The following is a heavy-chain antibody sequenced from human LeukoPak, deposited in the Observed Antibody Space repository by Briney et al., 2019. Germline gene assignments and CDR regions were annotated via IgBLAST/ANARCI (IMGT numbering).Heavy chain of an antibody. V-gene: IGHV1-18*01. J-gene: IGHJ4*02. CDR3: ARDGNDYYDSSGYYSLDY. CDR1: VCTHISYR. CDR2: INAYNGNT. D-gene: IGHD3-22*01. Sequence: GASVNDSFKASVCTHISYRISWVRQAPGQGLEWMGWINAYNGNTNYAQKLQGRVTMTTDPSTSTAYMELRSLRSDDTAVYYCARDGNDYYDSSGYYSLDYWGQGTLVTVSS.